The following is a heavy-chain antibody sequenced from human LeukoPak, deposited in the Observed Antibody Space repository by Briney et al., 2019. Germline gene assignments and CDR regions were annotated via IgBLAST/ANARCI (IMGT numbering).Heavy chain of an antibody. D-gene: IGHD6-19*01. CDR2: LNHSGST. CDR3: ARQSQWPEFDY. Sequence: SETLSLTCAVYGGSFRGYYWRWLRHPPGKGLEWLGELNHSGSTKYNPPRKCPVTLSVDTFKNQFSLLLTYVSAPDPALYFFARQSQWPEFDYSGQGTLFTVSS. V-gene: IGHV4-34*01. J-gene: IGHJ4*02. CDR1: GGSFRGYY.